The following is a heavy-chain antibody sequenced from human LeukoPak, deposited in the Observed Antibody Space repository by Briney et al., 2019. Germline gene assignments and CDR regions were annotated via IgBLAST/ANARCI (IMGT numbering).Heavy chain of an antibody. J-gene: IGHJ4*02. Sequence: GGSLRLSCAASGFTFSSYWMNWVRQAPGKGLEWVSSISGSSTDIYYADSVKGRFTISRDNAKNSLYLQINSLRAEDTAVYHCARTKELSTISYFDSWGQGTLVTVPS. CDR2: ISGSSTDI. CDR1: GFTFSSYW. CDR3: ARTKELSTISYFDS. V-gene: IGHV3-21*01. D-gene: IGHD5-24*01.